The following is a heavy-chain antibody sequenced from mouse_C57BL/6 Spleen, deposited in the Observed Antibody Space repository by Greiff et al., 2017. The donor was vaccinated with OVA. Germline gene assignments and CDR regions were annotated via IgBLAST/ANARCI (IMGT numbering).Heavy chain of an antibody. CDR3: ARGRNYDYDWYFDV. D-gene: IGHD2-4*01. V-gene: IGHV1-39*01. CDR1: GYSFTDYN. CDR2: INPNYGTT. Sequence: VQLKQSGPELVKPGASVKISCKASGYSFTDYNMNWVKQSNGKSLEWIGVINPNYGTTSYNQKFKGKATLTVDQSSSTAYMQLNSLTSEDSAVYYCARGRNYDYDWYFDVWGTGTTVTVSS. J-gene: IGHJ1*03.